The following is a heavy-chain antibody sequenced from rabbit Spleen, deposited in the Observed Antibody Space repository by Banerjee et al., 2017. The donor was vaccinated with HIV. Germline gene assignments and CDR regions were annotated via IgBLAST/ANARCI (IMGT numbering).Heavy chain of an antibody. CDR2: AYAGSSGST. CDR1: GFSFNSGYD. CDR3: ARDTGTSFSTYGMDL. D-gene: IGHD8-1*01. V-gene: IGHV1S40*01. J-gene: IGHJ6*01. Sequence: QSLEESGGGLVKPGASLTLTCKASGFSFNSGYDMCWVRQASGKGLEWVACAYAGSSGSTYSATWAKGRFTISKTSSTTVTLQMTSLTAADTATYFCARDTGTSFSTYGMDLWGPGHPGHRL.